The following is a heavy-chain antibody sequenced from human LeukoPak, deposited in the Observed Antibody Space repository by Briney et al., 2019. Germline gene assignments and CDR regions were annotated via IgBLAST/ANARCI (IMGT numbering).Heavy chain of an antibody. CDR2: ISSSGSTI. CDR1: GFTFSSYG. D-gene: IGHD6-13*01. Sequence: GGTLRLSCAASGFTFSSYGMSWVRQAPGKGLEWVSYISSSGSTIYYADSVKGRFTISRDNAKNSLYLQMNSLRAEDTAVYYCARDRSSWLFDYWGQGTLVTVSS. CDR3: ARDRSSWLFDY. J-gene: IGHJ4*02. V-gene: IGHV3-48*04.